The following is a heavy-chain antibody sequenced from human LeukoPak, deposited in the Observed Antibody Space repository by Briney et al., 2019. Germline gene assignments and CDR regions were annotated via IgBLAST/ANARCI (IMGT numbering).Heavy chain of an antibody. CDR3: ARQLIGSASYHVFDY. CDR2: ISAYNGNT. D-gene: IGHD3-10*01. J-gene: IGHJ4*02. V-gene: IGHV1-18*01. CDR1: GYTFTSYG. Sequence: ASVKVSCKASGYTFTSYGISWVRQAPGQGLEWMGWISAYNGNTNYAQKFQGRVTMTRDTSTSTVYMELSSLRSEDTAVYYCARQLIGSASYHVFDYWAQGTLVTVSS.